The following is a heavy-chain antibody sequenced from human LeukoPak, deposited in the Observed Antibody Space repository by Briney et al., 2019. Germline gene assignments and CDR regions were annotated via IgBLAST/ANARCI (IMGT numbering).Heavy chain of an antibody. CDR1: GFTFSDSW. CDR2: ISGSGGST. J-gene: IGHJ5*02. Sequence: GGSLRLSCAASGFTFSDSWMSWVRQAPGKGLEWVSAISGSGGSTYYADSVKGRFTISRDNSKNTLYLQMNSLRAEDTAVYYCARGRKNWFDPWGQGTLVTVSS. CDR3: ARGRKNWFDP. V-gene: IGHV3-23*01.